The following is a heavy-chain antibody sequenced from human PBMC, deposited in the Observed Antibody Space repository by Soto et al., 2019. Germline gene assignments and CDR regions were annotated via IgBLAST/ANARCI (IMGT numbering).Heavy chain of an antibody. D-gene: IGHD4-17*01. Sequence: EVQVVESGGGLVQPGGSLRLSCVASGFTFSTYWMHWVRQAPATGLVWVSSIKFDGSTTSYADSVKGRFTISGYNAKNMVYLQMSRLMGEDTGVYFSARGKRNKNGGSVRGPGNTVTVSS. CDR3: ARGKRNKNGGSV. CDR1: GFTFSTYW. J-gene: IGHJ6*02. CDR2: IKFDGSTT. V-gene: IGHV3-74*01.